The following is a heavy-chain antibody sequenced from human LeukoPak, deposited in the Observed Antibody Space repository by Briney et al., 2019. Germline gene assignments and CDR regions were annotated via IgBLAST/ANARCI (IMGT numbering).Heavy chain of an antibody. V-gene: IGHV4-59*01. CDR3: ARDRIAVGPYYYYYYGMDV. D-gene: IGHD6-19*01. CDR2: IYYSGST. CDR1: GGSISSYY. Sequence: SETLSLTCTVSGGSISSYYWSWIRQPPGRGLEWIGYIYYSGSTSYNPSLKSRVTISVDTSKNQFSLKLSSVTAADTAVYYCARDRIAVGPYYYYYYGMDVWGQGTTVTVSS. J-gene: IGHJ6*02.